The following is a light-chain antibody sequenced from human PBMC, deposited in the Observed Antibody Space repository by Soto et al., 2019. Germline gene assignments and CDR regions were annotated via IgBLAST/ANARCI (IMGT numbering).Light chain of an antibody. CDR1: QTINTW. J-gene: IGKJ1*01. Sequence: DIQMTQSPSTLSAFVGDRVTITCRASQTINTWLAWYQQKPGKAPNLLIYQASTLESRVPSRFSGSGSATEFPLPISSLQPDDFATYYCQQYQTYPLTFGQGTRVEIK. CDR3: QQYQTYPLT. V-gene: IGKV1-5*03. CDR2: QAS.